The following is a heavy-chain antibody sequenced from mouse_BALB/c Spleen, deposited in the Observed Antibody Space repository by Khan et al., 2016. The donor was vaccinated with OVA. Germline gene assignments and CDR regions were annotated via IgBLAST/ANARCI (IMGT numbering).Heavy chain of an antibody. CDR1: GYTFTDYI. Sequence: QVRLQQSGPVLVKPGASVKMSCKASGYTFTDYIINWVRQRTGQGLEWIGQIYPGSGSTYYNEKFKGKATLTADKSSNTAYIQLRSLPSEDSAVYFCARSGYGSLAYWGQGTTLTVSS. D-gene: IGHD1-1*01. V-gene: IGHV1-77*01. J-gene: IGHJ2*01. CDR2: IYPGSGST. CDR3: ARSGYGSLAY.